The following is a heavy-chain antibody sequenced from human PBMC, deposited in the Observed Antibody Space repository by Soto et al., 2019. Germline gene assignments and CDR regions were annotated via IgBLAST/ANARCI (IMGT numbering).Heavy chain of an antibody. J-gene: IGHJ4*02. D-gene: IGHD6-19*01. CDR1: GFSFNNYA. V-gene: IGHV3-23*01. CDR2: ISGSGGST. CDR3: AKDRYTSGSPYYFDY. Sequence: GGSLRLSCAASGFSFNNYAMSWVRQAPGKGLEWVSGISGSGGSTYYADSVKGRFTISRDNSKNTLFLHVNSLRAEDTAIYYCAKDRYTSGSPYYFDYWGQGTLVTVSS.